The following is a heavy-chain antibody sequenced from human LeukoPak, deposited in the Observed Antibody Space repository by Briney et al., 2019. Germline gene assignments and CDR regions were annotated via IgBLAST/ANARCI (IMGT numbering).Heavy chain of an antibody. D-gene: IGHD3-10*01. CDR2: INAGNGNT. V-gene: IGHV1-3*03. J-gene: IGHJ5*02. CDR3: ARSLSYYYGSGNWFDP. Sequence: ASVKVSCKASGYTFTSYAMHWVRQAPGQRLEWMGWINAGNGNTKYSQEFQGRVTITRDTSASTAYMELSSLRSEDMAVYYCARSLSYYYGSGNWFDPWGQGTLVTVSS. CDR1: GYTFTSYA.